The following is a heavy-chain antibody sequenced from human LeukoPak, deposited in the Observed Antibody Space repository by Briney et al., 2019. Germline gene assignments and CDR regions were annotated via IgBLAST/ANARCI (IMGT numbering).Heavy chain of an antibody. CDR3: ARVLHKRNYDSSTYYGS. Sequence: GGSLRLSCAASGFSFSTQWMSWVRQAPGKGLEWVAIVNQGGTGKYYVDSVKGRFTISRDNAENSLYLQMNSLRAEDTAVYYCARVLHKRNYDSSTYYGSWGQGTLVTVSS. CDR2: VNQGGTGK. CDR1: GFSFSTQW. V-gene: IGHV3-7*04. D-gene: IGHD3-22*01. J-gene: IGHJ5*02.